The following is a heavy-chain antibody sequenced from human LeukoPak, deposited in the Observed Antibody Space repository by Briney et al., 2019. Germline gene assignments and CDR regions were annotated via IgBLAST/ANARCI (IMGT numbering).Heavy chain of an antibody. CDR3: ARDPGGIVGGVAGWFDP. V-gene: IGHV1-2*02. D-gene: IGHD1-26*01. Sequence: ASVRVSCKASGYTISDYFMHWVRQAPGQGLEWMGWINPNTNGINYAQKFQGRVIMTRDTSINTAYMELRSLTSDDTAVYYCARDPGGIVGGVAGWFDPWGQGTLVTVSS. J-gene: IGHJ5*02. CDR2: INPNTNGI. CDR1: GYTISDYF.